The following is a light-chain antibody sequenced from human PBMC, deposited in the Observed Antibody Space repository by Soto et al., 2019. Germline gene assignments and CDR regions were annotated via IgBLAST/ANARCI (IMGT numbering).Light chain of an antibody. CDR2: AVS. V-gene: IGLV2-14*03. J-gene: IGLJ3*02. Sequence: QSALTQPASVSGSPGQSITISCTGTSSDVGNYNYVSWFQHHPGKAPKLIIYAVSNRPSGVSSRFSGSKSGNTASLTISGLQAEDEADYYCSSYTSSGTWVFGGGTKVTVL. CDR3: SSYTSSGTWV. CDR1: SSDVGNYNY.